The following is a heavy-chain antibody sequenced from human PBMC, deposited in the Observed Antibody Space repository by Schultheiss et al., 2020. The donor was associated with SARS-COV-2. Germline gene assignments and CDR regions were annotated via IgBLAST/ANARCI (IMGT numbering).Heavy chain of an antibody. Sequence: SQTLSLTCAVYGGSFSGYYWSWIRQPPGKGLEWIGDIYHNGATYNNPSLKSRVTISVDTSKHQFSLRLRSATAADTAVYYCARGRYSSSQFDYWGQGTLVTVSS. CDR3: ARGRYSSSQFDY. J-gene: IGHJ4*02. D-gene: IGHD6-13*01. V-gene: IGHV4-34*01. CDR2: IYHNGAT. CDR1: GGSFSGYY.